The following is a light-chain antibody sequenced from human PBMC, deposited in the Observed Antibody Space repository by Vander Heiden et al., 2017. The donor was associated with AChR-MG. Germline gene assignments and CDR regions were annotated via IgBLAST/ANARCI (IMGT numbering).Light chain of an antibody. CDR2: GAA. J-gene: IGKJ2*01. CDR1: QSVSSSY. Sequence: VLSKSPSTLSLSPGEGATLTCRASQSVSSSYLAWYQQKPGQAPRLLMYGAASTATGIPDRCSGSGAGTDFILTISRLEPEDFAVYYCQQYGSSPGYTFGQGTKLEIK. CDR3: QQYGSSPGYT. V-gene: IGKV3-20*01.